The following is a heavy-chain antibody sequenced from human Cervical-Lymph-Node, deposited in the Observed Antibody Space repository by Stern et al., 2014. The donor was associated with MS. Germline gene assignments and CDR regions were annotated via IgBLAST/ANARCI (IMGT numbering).Heavy chain of an antibody. D-gene: IGHD6-6*01. Sequence: SGPALVKPTQTLTLTCTFSGFSLTTSGMCVSWIRQPPGKALEWLAFIYWDDYKSYNTSLKTRLTISKDTSKNQVVLTMTNMDPVDTATYYCARFYSSSSFADAFDIWGQGTMVTVSS. J-gene: IGHJ3*02. CDR3: ARFYSSSSFADAFDI. V-gene: IGHV2-70*01. CDR2: IYWDDYK. CDR1: GFSLTTSGMC.